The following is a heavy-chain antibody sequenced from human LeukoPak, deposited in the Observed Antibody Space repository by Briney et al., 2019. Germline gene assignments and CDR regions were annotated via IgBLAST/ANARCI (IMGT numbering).Heavy chain of an antibody. CDR1: GGSISSYY. D-gene: IGHD6-13*01. V-gene: IGHV4-4*07. Sequence: SETLSLTCTVSGGSISSYYWSWIRQPAGKGLEWIGRIYTSGSTNYNPSLKSRVTMSVDTSNNQFSLKLSSVTAADTAVYYCARDANTGYSSSWSFDYWGQETLVTVSS. CDR2: IYTSGST. J-gene: IGHJ4*02. CDR3: ARDANTGYSSSWSFDY.